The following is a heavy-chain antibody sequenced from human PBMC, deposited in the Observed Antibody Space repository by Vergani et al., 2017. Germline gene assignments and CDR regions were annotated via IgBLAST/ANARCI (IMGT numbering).Heavy chain of an antibody. V-gene: IGHV3-13*04. CDR2: IGTAGDT. CDR1: GFTFSSYG. J-gene: IGHJ5*02. CDR3: ARRTGKGGFDP. Sequence: VQLVESGGGLVKPGGSLRLSCAASGFTFSSYGMHWVRQATGKGLEWVSAIGTAGDTYYPGSVKGRFTISRENAKNSLYLQMNSLRAGDTAVYYCARRTGKGGFDPWGQGTLVTVSS.